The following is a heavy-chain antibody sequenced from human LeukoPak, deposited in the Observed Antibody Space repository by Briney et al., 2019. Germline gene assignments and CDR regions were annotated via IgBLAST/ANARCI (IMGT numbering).Heavy chain of an antibody. V-gene: IGHV4-59*12. J-gene: IGHJ4*02. CDR3: AREDRIAARGFDY. Sequence: SETLSLTCTVSGFSISSYYWSWLRQPPGKGLEWVGYIYYSGSTNYNPSLKSRVTITVDRSKNQFSLKLSSVTAADTAVYYCAREDRIAARGFDYWGQGTLVTVSS. CDR1: GFSISSYY. CDR2: IYYSGST. D-gene: IGHD6-6*01.